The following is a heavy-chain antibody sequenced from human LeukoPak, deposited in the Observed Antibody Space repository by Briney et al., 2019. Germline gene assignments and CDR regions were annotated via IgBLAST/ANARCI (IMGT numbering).Heavy chain of an antibody. V-gene: IGHV3-21*01. D-gene: IGHD6-19*01. CDR1: GFILNIYS. J-gene: IGHJ4*02. Sequence: GGSLRLSCAASGFILNIYSMNWVRQAPGKGLEWVSSISTSSNYADSVKGRFTISRDNANKPLYLQMNSLRAEDTAVYYCARGLGASGYWGQGTLVTVSS. CDR2: ISTSS. CDR3: ARGLGASGY.